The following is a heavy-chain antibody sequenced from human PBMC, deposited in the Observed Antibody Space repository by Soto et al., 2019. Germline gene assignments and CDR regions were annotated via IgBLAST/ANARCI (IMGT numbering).Heavy chain of an antibody. J-gene: IGHJ4*02. CDR2: ISGTGDST. D-gene: IGHD3-22*01. CDR1: GFTFSSYA. Sequence: EVQLLESGGGLVQPGGSLRHSCAASGFTFSSYAMSWVRQAPGKGLEWVSAISGTGDSTYYADSVKGRFTISRDNSKNTLYLQINSLRAEDTAVYYCAKDRDSSGYYYRNYWGQGTLVTVSS. V-gene: IGHV3-23*01. CDR3: AKDRDSSGYYYRNY.